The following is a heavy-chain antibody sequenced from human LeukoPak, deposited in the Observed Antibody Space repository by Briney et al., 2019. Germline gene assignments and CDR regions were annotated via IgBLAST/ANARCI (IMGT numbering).Heavy chain of an antibody. CDR2: IKQDGSEK. CDR1: GFTFSTYG. V-gene: IGHV3-7*01. Sequence: GGTLRLSCAASGFTFSTYGMSWVRQAPGKGLEWVANIKQDGSEKYYVDSVKGRFTISRDNAKNSLYLQMNSLRAEDTAVYYCARDPGTFYSSWGQGTLVTVSS. D-gene: IGHD6-13*01. CDR3: ARDPGTFYSS. J-gene: IGHJ4*02.